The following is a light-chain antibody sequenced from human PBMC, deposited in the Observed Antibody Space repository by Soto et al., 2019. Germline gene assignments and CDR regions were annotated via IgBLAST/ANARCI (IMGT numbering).Light chain of an antibody. CDR3: AAGIDRLSRVV. CDR1: SSDIGSNA. V-gene: IGLV1-47*01. J-gene: IGLJ1*01. CDR2: RNN. Sequence: QSVLTQPPSTSRTPGQRVTISCSGSSSDIGSNAVYWYQQLPGTAPKLLIYRNNQRPSGVPDRFSGTKSATSASLAITGLRSEVEANDTSAAGIDRLSRVVFVT.